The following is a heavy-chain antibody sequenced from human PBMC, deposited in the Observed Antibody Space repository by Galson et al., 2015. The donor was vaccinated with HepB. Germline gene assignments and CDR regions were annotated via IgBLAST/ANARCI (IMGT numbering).Heavy chain of an antibody. J-gene: IGHJ4*02. CDR1: GFTFRTYA. CDR2: ISSSASSI. V-gene: IGHV3-48*03. D-gene: IGHD3-10*01. CDR3: ARDLGMVRGVPDY. Sequence: SLRLSCAASGFTFRTYAMNWVRQAPGKGLEWVSYISSSASSIYYADSVKGRFTISRDNAKKSLYLQMNSLRAEDTAFCYCARDLGMVRGVPDYWGQGTLVTVSS.